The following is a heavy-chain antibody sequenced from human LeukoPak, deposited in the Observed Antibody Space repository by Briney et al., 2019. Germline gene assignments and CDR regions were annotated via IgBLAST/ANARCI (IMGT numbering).Heavy chain of an antibody. CDR3: ARQVGELPENYYYYGMDV. CDR1: GFTFSSYA. CDR2: ISYDGSNK. V-gene: IGHV3-30-3*01. D-gene: IGHD3-10*01. Sequence: GGSLRLSCAASGFTFSSYAMHWVRQAPGKGLEWMAVISYDGSNKYYADSVKGRFTISRDNSKNTLYLQMNSLRAEDTAVYYCARQVGELPENYYYYGMDVWGQGTTVTVSS. J-gene: IGHJ6*02.